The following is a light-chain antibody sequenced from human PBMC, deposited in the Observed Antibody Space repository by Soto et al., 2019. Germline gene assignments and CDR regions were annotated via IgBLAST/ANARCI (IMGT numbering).Light chain of an antibody. CDR1: GSDVGGYNY. J-gene: IGLJ1*01. CDR3: SSYTSSSTPV. V-gene: IGLV2-14*01. CDR2: DVS. Sequence: QSLVPQPASSSGSPGHATTVSCTGTGSDVGGYNYVSWYQQHPGKAPKLMIYDVSNRPSGVSNRFSGSKSGNTASLTISGLQAEDEADYYCSSYTSSSTPVFGTGTKVTVL.